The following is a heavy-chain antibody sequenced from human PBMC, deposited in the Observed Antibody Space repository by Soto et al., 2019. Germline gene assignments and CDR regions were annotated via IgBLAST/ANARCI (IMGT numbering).Heavy chain of an antibody. CDR1: GFTFSSYS. Sequence: GGSLRLSCAASGFTFSSYSMNWVRQAPGKGLEWVSSISSSSSYIYYADSVKGRFTISRDNAKNSLYLQMNSLRAEDTAVYYCARDAFLTGYSNFYYYYYYMDVWGKGTTVTVSS. V-gene: IGHV3-21*01. D-gene: IGHD3-9*01. CDR2: ISSSSSYI. CDR3: ARDAFLTGYSNFYYYYYYMDV. J-gene: IGHJ6*03.